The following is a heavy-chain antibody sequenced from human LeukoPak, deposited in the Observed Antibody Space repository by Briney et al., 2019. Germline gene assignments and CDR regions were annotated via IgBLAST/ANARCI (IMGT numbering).Heavy chain of an antibody. D-gene: IGHD6-19*01. CDR1: SFSSSTYS. CDR2: ISSSSSTI. J-gene: IGHJ6*02. V-gene: IGHV3-48*01. Sequence: GGSLRLSCPTSSFSSSTYSMTQAGQAPGKGLGWVSYISSSSSTIYYADSVKGRFTISRDNAKNSLYLKMNRLRVEDTAVYFCARDIAVVGNDYYYSCLDFWGQGTTVTVSS. CDR3: ARDIAVVGNDYYYSCLDF.